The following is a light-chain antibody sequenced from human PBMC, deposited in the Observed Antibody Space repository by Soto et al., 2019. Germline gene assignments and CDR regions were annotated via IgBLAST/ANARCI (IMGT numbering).Light chain of an antibody. CDR2: KAS. Sequence: DIQMTQSPSTLSASVGDRVTITCRASQSISSWLAWYQQKPGKAPKLLIYKASSLESGVPSRFSGSGSGTEFTLTISSLQPDDFATYDYQQYNSYPWTFGQGTKVEIK. CDR1: QSISSW. CDR3: QQYNSYPWT. V-gene: IGKV1-5*03. J-gene: IGKJ1*01.